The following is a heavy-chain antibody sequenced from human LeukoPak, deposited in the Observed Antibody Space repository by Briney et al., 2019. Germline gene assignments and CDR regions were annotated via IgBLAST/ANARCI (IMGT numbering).Heavy chain of an antibody. CDR3: TREIRYFDWFQADY. V-gene: IGHV3-49*03. D-gene: IGHD3-9*01. CDR2: IRSKGYGGTA. Sequence: PGGSLRLSRTTSGFTFDDYSMSWFRQAPGKGLEWGGFIRSKGYGGTAEYAASVKGIFTISRDDSNSVAYLQMDSLKTEDTAVYYCTREIRYFDWFQADYWGQGTLVTVSS. CDR1: GFTFDDYS. J-gene: IGHJ4*02.